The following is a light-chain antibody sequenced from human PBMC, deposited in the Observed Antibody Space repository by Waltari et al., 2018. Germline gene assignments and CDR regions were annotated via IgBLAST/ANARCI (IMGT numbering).Light chain of an antibody. Sequence: DIQMTQSPSSLSASVGDRVTITCRASQSISSYLNWYQQKTGEAPKLLIYAASSLQSGVPSRFSGSGSGTDFTLTISSLQPEDFATYYCQQSYSTPGTFGQGTKVEIK. CDR2: AAS. CDR3: QQSYSTPGT. J-gene: IGKJ1*01. CDR1: QSISSY. V-gene: IGKV1-39*01.